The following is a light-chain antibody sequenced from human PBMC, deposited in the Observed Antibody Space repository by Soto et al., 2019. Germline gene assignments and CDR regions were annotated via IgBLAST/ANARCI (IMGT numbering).Light chain of an antibody. Sequence: QSALTQPASVSGSPGQSSTISCTGTSSDIGSNNYVSWFQQRPGKAPTLIIYEVSNRPSGVSTHFSGSKSGNTASLTISGLLPEDEAEYSCSSYTATPRLFGGGTNLAVL. J-gene: IGLJ3*02. CDR1: SSDIGSNNY. CDR2: EVS. CDR3: SSYTATPRL. V-gene: IGLV2-14*01.